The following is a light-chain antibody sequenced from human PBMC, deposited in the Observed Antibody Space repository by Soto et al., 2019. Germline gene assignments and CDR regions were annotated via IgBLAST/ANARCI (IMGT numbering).Light chain of an antibody. CDR2: EVS. Sequence: QSALTQPPSASGSPGQSVTISCIGTSSDVGAYKYVAWYQQHPGKAPKVMIYEVSKRPSGLPDRFSGSKSGNTASLTVSGLQAEDEADYYCSSYAGSNIWVFGTGTKLTVL. CDR1: SSDVGAYKY. V-gene: IGLV2-8*01. CDR3: SSYAGSNIWV. J-gene: IGLJ1*01.